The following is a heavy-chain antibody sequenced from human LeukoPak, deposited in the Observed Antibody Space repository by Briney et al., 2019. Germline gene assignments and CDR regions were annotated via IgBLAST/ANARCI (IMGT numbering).Heavy chain of an antibody. CDR2: ISAYNGNT. D-gene: IGHD2-2*01. V-gene: IGHV1-18*01. CDR3: ARDHVGLGYCSSTSCYLSGSDY. Sequence: ASVKVSCKASGGTFSSYAISWVRQAPGQGLEWMGWISAYNGNTNYAQKLQGRVTMTTDTSTSTAYMELRSLRSDDTAVYYCARDHVGLGYCSSTSCYLSGSDYWGQGTLVTVSS. CDR1: GGTFSSYA. J-gene: IGHJ4*02.